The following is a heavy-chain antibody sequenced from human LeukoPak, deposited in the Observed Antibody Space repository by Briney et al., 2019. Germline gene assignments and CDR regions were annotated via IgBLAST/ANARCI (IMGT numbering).Heavy chain of an antibody. CDR1: GFTFSTYW. J-gene: IGHJ4*02. D-gene: IGHD2-8*01. CDR3: ARDRVWTVLY. V-gene: IGHV3-7*01. CDR2: INQDGSEK. Sequence: GGSLRLSCGASGFTFSTYWMSWLRQAPGKGLEWVANINQDGSEKYYVDSVKGRFTISRDNAKNSLYLHMNSLRAEDTATYYCARDRVWTVLYRGQGILVTVSS.